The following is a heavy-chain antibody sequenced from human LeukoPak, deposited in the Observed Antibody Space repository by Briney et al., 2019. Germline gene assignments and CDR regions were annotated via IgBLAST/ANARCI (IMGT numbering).Heavy chain of an antibody. CDR3: ARLGMATAPFDY. D-gene: IGHD5-24*01. Sequence: SETLSLTCTVSGASISSYYWTWIRQPAGKGLEWIGRIHNSASPNYNPSLRSRVTISVDTSKNQFSLKLSSVTAADTAVYYCARLGMATAPFDYWGQGTLVTVSS. V-gene: IGHV4-4*07. J-gene: IGHJ4*02. CDR2: IHNSASP. CDR1: GASISSYY.